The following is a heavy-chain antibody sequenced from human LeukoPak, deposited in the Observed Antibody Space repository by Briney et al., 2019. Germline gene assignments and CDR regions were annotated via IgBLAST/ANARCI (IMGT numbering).Heavy chain of an antibody. V-gene: IGHV4-4*02. CDR3: ARGRTYYDTSGALDYFDY. D-gene: IGHD3-22*01. CDR2: VNLQGST. J-gene: IGHJ4*02. CDR1: GGSITSTNY. Sequence: SETLSLTCGVSGGSITSTNYWTWVRQPPGKGLEWIGEVNLQGSTNYNPSLMGRVAISVDMSENHISLQLTSVTAADTAVYYCARGRTYYDTSGALDYFDYWGQGTLVTVSS.